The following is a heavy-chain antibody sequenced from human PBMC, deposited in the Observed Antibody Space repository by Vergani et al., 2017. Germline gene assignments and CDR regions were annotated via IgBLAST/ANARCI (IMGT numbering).Heavy chain of an antibody. J-gene: IGHJ6*02. V-gene: IGHV3-11*04. CDR2: ISPGASTV. Sequence: LEESGGGSVKPGGSLRLSCAASGFKFSDHYMSWIRQAPGKGLEWVSHISPGASTVSYTDSVTGRFTVSRDNDNNSLPLDMTTLRFEDTAVYYCANNPGISTTRHYYAMDVWGQGTSVTVSS. CDR1: GFKFSDHY. CDR3: ANNPGISTTRHYYAMDV. D-gene: IGHD1-1*01.